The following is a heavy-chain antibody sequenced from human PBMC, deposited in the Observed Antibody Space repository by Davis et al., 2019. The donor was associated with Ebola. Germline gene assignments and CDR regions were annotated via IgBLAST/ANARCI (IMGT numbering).Heavy chain of an antibody. CDR1: GFTFSTYA. J-gene: IGHJ4*02. V-gene: IGHV3-23*01. D-gene: IGHD2-2*01. CDR2: ITGSGGST. Sequence: PGGSLRLSCVGSGFTFSTYAMTWVRQAPGKGLEWVSGITGSGGSTYYADSVKGRFTISRDNSKNTLYLQMNSLRAEDTAIYYCAKVDTYCGRTSCRFSGFSFYYFEYWGQGTLVTVSS. CDR3: AKVDTYCGRTSCRFSGFSFYYFEY.